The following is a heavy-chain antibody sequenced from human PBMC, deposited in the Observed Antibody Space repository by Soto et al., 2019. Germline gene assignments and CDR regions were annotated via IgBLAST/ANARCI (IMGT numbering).Heavy chain of an antibody. Sequence: RRLSCAASGFTFSSSWMNWVRQAPGKGLEGVADIKQDGSEKYYVDSLKGRFTISRDNAKNSLYLQMNSLRAEDTAVYYCARGDYFDRRFDSWGQGTLVTVSS. CDR3: ARGDYFDRRFDS. V-gene: IGHV3-7*03. CDR2: IKQDGSEK. CDR1: GFTFSSSW. D-gene: IGHD3-22*01. J-gene: IGHJ4*02.